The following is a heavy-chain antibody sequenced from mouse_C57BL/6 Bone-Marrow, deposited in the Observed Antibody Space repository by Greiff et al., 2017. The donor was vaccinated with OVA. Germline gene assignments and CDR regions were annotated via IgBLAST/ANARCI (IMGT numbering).Heavy chain of an antibody. CDR3: ARGGIDDCFYYFDY. J-gene: IGHJ2*01. CDR1: GYTFTDYN. Sequence: VQLQQSGPELVKPGASVKMSCKASGYTFTDYNMHWVKQSHGKSLEWIGYINPNNGGTSYNQKFKVKATLTVNKSSSTAYMELRSLTSEDSAVYYCARGGIDDCFYYFDYWGKGTTLTVSS. CDR2: INPNNGGT. D-gene: IGHD2-4*01. V-gene: IGHV1-22*01.